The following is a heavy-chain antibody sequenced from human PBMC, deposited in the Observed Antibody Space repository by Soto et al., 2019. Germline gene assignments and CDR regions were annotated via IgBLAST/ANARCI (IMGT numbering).Heavy chain of an antibody. CDR3: ARGRGITIFGVVTKKYMDV. J-gene: IGHJ6*03. CDR1: GYTFTSYD. Sequence: ASLKVSCKASGYTFTSYDINWVRQATGQGLEWMGWMNPNSGNTGYAQKFQGRVTMTRNTSISTAYMELSSLRSEDTAVYYCARGRGITIFGVVTKKYMDVWGKGTTVTVSS. D-gene: IGHD3-3*01. V-gene: IGHV1-8*01. CDR2: MNPNSGNT.